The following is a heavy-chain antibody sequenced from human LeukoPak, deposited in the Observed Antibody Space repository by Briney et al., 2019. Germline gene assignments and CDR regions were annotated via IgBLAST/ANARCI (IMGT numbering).Heavy chain of an antibody. Sequence: SETLSLTCTVSGGSISSSRYYWGWIRQPPGKGLEWIGSIYYSGSTYYNPSLKSRVTISEDTSKNQFSLKLSSVTAADTAVYYCARVRDDGVTVAGTIDYWGQGSLVTVSS. D-gene: IGHD6-19*01. V-gene: IGHV4-39*07. J-gene: IGHJ4*02. CDR3: ARVRDDGVTVAGTIDY. CDR1: GGSISSSRYY. CDR2: IYYSGST.